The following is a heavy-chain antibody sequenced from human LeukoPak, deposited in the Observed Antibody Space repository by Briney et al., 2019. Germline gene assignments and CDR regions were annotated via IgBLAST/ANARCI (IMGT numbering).Heavy chain of an antibody. CDR1: GGSFSGYY. V-gene: IGHV4-34*01. CDR2: INHSGST. CDR3: ARVGGSSPYDYYYGMDV. Sequence: SETLSLTCAVYGGSFSGYYWSWIRQPPGKGLEWIGEINHSGSTNYNPSLKSRVTISVDTSKNQFSLKLSSVTAADTAVFYCARVGGSSPYDYYYGMDVWGQGTTVTVSS. J-gene: IGHJ6*02. D-gene: IGHD6-6*01.